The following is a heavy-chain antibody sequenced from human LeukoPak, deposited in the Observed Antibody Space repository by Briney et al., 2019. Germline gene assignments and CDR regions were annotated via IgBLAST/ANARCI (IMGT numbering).Heavy chain of an antibody. Sequence: GGSLRLSCAASGFTFSSYAMSWVRQAPGKGLEWVSAISGSGGSTYYADSVKGRFTISRDNSKNTLYLQMYSLRAEDTAVYYCAKETRRVPAANDAFDIWGQGTMVTVSS. J-gene: IGHJ3*02. CDR3: AKETRRVPAANDAFDI. V-gene: IGHV3-23*01. CDR1: GFTFSSYA. CDR2: ISGSGGST. D-gene: IGHD2-2*01.